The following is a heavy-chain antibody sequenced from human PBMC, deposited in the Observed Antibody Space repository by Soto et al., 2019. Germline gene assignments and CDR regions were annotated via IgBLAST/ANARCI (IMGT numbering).Heavy chain of an antibody. J-gene: IGHJ4*02. Sequence: AGGSLSLSCAASGFTNSNYAISWVRQAPGKELEWVSAISGSGGSTYYADSVKGRFTISRDNSMNTLYPQMNSLRAEDTAVYYCAKDYVYCSGGSCYPYYFDYWGQGTLVTVSS. D-gene: IGHD2-15*01. CDR3: AKDYVYCSGGSCYPYYFDY. V-gene: IGHV3-23*01. CDR2: ISGSGGST. CDR1: GFTNSNYA.